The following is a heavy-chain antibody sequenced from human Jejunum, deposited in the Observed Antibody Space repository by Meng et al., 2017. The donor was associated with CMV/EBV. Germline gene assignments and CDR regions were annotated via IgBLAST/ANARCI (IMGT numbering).Heavy chain of an antibody. CDR1: SYW. Sequence: SYWMSWVRQAPGKGLEWVANINFDGSVEYYVDSVRGRFTIARDNAKNSLSLQMNSLRAEDTAVYYCARNYPRNCASINCPGAYDIWGQGTVGTVSS. CDR3: ARNYPRNCASINCPGAYDI. J-gene: IGHJ3*02. D-gene: IGHD2-2*01. V-gene: IGHV3-7*01. CDR2: INFDGSVE.